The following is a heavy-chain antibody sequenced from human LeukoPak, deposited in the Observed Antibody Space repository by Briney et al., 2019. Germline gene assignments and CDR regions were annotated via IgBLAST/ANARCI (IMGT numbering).Heavy chain of an antibody. J-gene: IGHJ4*02. CDR2: IYYSGST. Sequence: SQTLSLTCTVSGGSISSGDYYWSWIRQPPGKGLEWIGYIYYSGSTYHNPSLKSRVTISVDTSKNQFSLKLSSVTAADTAVYYCARWGKLRSTVGYCSSTSCYALDYWGQGTLVTVSS. CDR3: ARWGKLRSTVGYCSSTSCYALDY. CDR1: GGSISSGDYY. V-gene: IGHV4-30-4*01. D-gene: IGHD2-2*01.